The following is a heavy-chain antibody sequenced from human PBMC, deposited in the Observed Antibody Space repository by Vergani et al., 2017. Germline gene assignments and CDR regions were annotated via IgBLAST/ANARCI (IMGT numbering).Heavy chain of an antibody. CDR3: ATKSCGTPGCQIGYFRE. D-gene: IGHD1-1*01. V-gene: IGHV3-30*03. CDR2: ISSDGTQK. J-gene: IGHJ1*01. CDR1: GVTSSYYG. Sequence: QVHLVESGGGVVQPGRSLRLSCVVSGVTSSYYGMHWVRQAPGKGLEWVAVISSDGTQKYYADSVKGRFTISRDNSKSTLYLQMNSLRTEDTAVYYCATKSCGTPGCQIGYFREWGQGTLVTVSS.